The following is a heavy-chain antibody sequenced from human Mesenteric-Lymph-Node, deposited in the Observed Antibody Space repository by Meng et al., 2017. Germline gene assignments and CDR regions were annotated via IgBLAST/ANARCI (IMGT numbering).Heavy chain of an antibody. CDR2: INPSGGST. CDR1: GYTFNSYY. Sequence: GQVGESGADGNDPGASGKVSCKATGYTFNSYYKPWVRQAPGQGLEWMGIINPSGGSTSYAQKFQGRVTMTRDTSTSTVYMELSSLRSEDTAVYYCARDPGRYCSSTSCPRDDYWGQGTLVTVSS. V-gene: IGHV1-46*02. D-gene: IGHD2-2*01. CDR3: ARDPGRYCSSTSCPRDDY. J-gene: IGHJ4*02.